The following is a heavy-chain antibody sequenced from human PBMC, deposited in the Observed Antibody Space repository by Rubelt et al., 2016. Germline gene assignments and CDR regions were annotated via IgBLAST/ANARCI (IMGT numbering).Heavy chain of an antibody. V-gene: IGHV3-23*01. J-gene: IGHJ4*02. CDR1: GFTFSSYA. D-gene: IGHD5-24*01. CDR3: ARGDGHTPTFDY. Sequence: GGGLVQPGGSLRLSCAASGFTFSSYAMGWVRQAPGKGLEWVSHIFGGGSTYYADSVKGRCTISRDNAKNSLYLQLNSLRAEDTAVYYCARGDGHTPTFDYWGQGTLVTVTS. CDR2: IFGGGST.